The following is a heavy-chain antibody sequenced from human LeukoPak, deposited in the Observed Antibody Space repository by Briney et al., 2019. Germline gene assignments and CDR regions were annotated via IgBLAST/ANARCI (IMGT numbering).Heavy chain of an antibody. J-gene: IGHJ5*02. CDR1: GGSISSGGYY. CDR2: ICTSGST. Sequence: SQTLSLTCTASGGSISSGGYYWSWIRQPAGKGLDWVGRICTSGSTNDNPSLKSRVTISVDTSKNQFSLKLSSVTAADTAVYYCARDLLSYYGSGSSSGVKNWFDPWGQGTLVTVSS. V-gene: IGHV4-61*02. CDR3: ARDLLSYYGSGSSSGVKNWFDP. D-gene: IGHD3-10*01.